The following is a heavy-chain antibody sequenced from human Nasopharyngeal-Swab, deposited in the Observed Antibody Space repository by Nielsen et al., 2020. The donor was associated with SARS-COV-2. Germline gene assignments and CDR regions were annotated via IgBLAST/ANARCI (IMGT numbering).Heavy chain of an antibody. Sequence: LRLSCAVSGGSISSGGYSWSWIRQPPGKGLEWIGYIYHSGSTYYNPSLKSRVTISVDRSKNQFSLKLSSVTAADTAVYYCARVGVGYSSGWYVYYGMDVWGQGTTVTVSS. D-gene: IGHD6-19*01. J-gene: IGHJ6*02. CDR1: GGSISSGGYS. V-gene: IGHV4-30-2*01. CDR2: IYHSGST. CDR3: ARVGVGYSSGWYVYYGMDV.